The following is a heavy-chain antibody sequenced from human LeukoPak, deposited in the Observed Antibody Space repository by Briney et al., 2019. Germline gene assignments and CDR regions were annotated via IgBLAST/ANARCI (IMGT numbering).Heavy chain of an antibody. CDR1: GFTFSSYG. V-gene: IGHV3-23*01. J-gene: IGHJ4*02. CDR2: ISGSGGST. D-gene: IGHD5-24*01. Sequence: GGSLRLSCAASGFTFSSYGMSWVRQAPGKGLEWVSAISGSGGSTYSADSVKGRFTISRDNSKKMLYLQMNTLRAEDTAVYYCAKRLRDGYNYFDYWGQGTLVTVSS. CDR3: AKRLRDGYNYFDY.